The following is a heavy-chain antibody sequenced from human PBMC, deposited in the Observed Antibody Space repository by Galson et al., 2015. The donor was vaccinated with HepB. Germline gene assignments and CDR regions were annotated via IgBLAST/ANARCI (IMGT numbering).Heavy chain of an antibody. CDR1: GFTFSSYG. Sequence: SLRLSCAASGFTFSSYGMHWVRQAPGKGLEWVAVISYDGSNKYYADSVKGRFTISRDNSKNTLYLQMNSLRAEDTAVYYCAKDLGYYYGSGRASGFGYWGQGTLVTVSS. CDR3: AKDLGYYYGSGRASGFGY. CDR2: ISYDGSNK. D-gene: IGHD3-10*01. V-gene: IGHV3-30*18. J-gene: IGHJ4*02.